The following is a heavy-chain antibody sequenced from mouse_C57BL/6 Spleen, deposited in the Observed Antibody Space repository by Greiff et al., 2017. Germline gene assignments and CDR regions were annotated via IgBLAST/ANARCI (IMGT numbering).Heavy chain of an antibody. CDR3: AKNGGYPYYYAMDY. J-gene: IGHJ4*01. Sequence: QVQLKESGPGLVQPSQSLSITCTVSGFSLTSYGVHWVRQSPGKGLEWLGVIWRGGSTDYNAAFMSRLSITKDNSKSQVFFKMNSLQADDTAIYYCAKNGGYPYYYAMDYWGQGTSVTVSS. V-gene: IGHV2-5*01. CDR2: IWRGGST. CDR1: GFSLTSYG. D-gene: IGHD1-1*02.